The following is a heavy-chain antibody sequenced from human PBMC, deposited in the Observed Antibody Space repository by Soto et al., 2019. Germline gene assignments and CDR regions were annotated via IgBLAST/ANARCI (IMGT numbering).Heavy chain of an antibody. J-gene: IGHJ3*01. D-gene: IGHD3-3*01. Sequence: SETLSPTCAVYGGSFSGYYWGWFRQPPGKGLEWIGEVKHSGNINYNPSLKTRLTVSVDTSNNQFSLKLSSMTAADTAMYYCARGSHFDFSSGYADSFDVWGQGTMVTVSS. CDR3: ARGSHFDFSSGYADSFDV. CDR2: VKHSGNI. V-gene: IGHV4-34*01. CDR1: GGSFSGYY.